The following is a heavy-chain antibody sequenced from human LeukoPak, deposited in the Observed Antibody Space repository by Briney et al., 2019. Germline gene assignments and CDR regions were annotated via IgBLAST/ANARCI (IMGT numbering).Heavy chain of an antibody. CDR3: ARDDCSSISCYHNWFDP. CDR2: IRQDGSEK. D-gene: IGHD2-2*01. Sequence: GGSLRLSCAASGFTFSSYWMSWVRQAPGKGLEWVANIRQDGSEKYYVDSVKGRFTISRDNAKNSLYLQMNSLRAEDTAVYHCARDDCSSISCYHNWFDPWGQGTLVTVSS. CDR1: GFTFSSYW. V-gene: IGHV3-7*01. J-gene: IGHJ5*02.